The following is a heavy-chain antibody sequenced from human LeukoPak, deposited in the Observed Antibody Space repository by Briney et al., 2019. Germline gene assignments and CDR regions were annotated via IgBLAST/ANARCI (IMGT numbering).Heavy chain of an antibody. D-gene: IGHD5-12*01. J-gene: IGHJ4*02. CDR2: INPNSGGT. CDR3: ARVFGSDIVATIAGGQNYYFDY. V-gene: IGHV1-2*02. Sequence: ASVKVSCKASGYTFTGYYMHWVRQAPGQGLEWMGWINPNSGGTNYEQKFQGRVTMTRDTSISTAYMELSRLRSDDTAVYYCARVFGSDIVATIAGGQNYYFDYWGQGTLATVSS. CDR1: GYTFTGYY.